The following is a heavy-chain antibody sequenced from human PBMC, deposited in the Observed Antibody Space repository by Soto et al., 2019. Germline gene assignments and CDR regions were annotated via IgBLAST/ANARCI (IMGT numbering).Heavy chain of an antibody. CDR3: ARVEGPFYYYYGMDV. J-gene: IGHJ6*02. CDR1: GYTFTSYF. V-gene: IGHV1-46*01. CDR2: INSGGGST. Sequence: ASVKVSCKASGYTFTSYFIHWVRQAPGQGLEWMGIINSGGGSTTYAEKFQGRVTMTRDTSTSTVYMELNSLKFEDTAVYYCARVEGPFYYYYGMDVWGQGTTVTVSS. D-gene: IGHD3-3*01.